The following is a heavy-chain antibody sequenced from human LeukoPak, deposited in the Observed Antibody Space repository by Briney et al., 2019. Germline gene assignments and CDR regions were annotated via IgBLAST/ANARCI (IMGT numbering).Heavy chain of an antibody. CDR2: ISGSGGST. D-gene: IGHD3-22*01. V-gene: IGHV3-23*01. J-gene: IGHJ4*02. CDR1: GFTLSSYA. CDR3: AKDPLVIVVVNFGY. Sequence: GGSLRLSCAASGFTLSSYAMSWVRQAPGKGMEWVSAISGSGGSTYYADSVKGRFTTSRDNSKNTTYLQMNILRAGDTSVYYCAKDPLVIVVVNFGYWGQGTLVTVSS.